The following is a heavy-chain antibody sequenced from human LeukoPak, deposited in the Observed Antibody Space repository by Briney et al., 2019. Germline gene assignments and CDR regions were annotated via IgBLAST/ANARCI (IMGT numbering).Heavy chain of an antibody. CDR1: GFTFSSYA. D-gene: IGHD3-22*01. CDR3: ARESRYYDSSGYYDY. J-gene: IGHJ4*02. Sequence: PGGSLRLSCAASGFTFSSYAMHWVRQAPGKGLEWVAVISYDGSNKYYADSVKGRFTISRDNSKNTLYLQMNSLRAEDTAVYYCARESRYYDSSGYYDYWGQGALVTVSS. CDR2: ISYDGSNK. V-gene: IGHV3-30-3*01.